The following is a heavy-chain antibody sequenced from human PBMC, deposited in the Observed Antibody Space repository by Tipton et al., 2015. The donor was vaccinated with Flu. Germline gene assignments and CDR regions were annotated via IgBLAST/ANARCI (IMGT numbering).Heavy chain of an antibody. Sequence: TLSLTCAVSGDSISSDYHWGWIRQFPGKGLEWIGTVSRSGSTIYNPSLMSRVTISIDRSKNQFSLNLKSVTAADMAVYYCARRDYTNYVSDPKSWFDPWGQGILVTVSS. CDR1: GDSISSDYH. CDR3: ARRDYTNYVSDPKSWFDP. D-gene: IGHD4-11*01. V-gene: IGHV4-38-2*01. CDR2: VSRSGST. J-gene: IGHJ5*02.